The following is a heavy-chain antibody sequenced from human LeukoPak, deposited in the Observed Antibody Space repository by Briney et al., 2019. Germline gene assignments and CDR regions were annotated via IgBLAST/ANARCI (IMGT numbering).Heavy chain of an antibody. V-gene: IGHV3-53*01. J-gene: IGHJ4*02. CDR2: IYSGGST. CDR3: AKEIASIVVVITTFDY. Sequence: PGGSLRLSCAASGFSVSSNYMNWVRQAPGKGLEGVSVIYSGGSTYYADSVKGRFTISRDNSKNTLYLQMNSLRAEDTAVYYCAKEIASIVVVITTFDYWGQGTLVTVSS. D-gene: IGHD3-22*01. CDR1: GFSVSSNY.